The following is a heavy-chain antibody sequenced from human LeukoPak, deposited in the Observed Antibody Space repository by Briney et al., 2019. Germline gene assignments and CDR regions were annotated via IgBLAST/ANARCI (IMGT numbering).Heavy chain of an antibody. Sequence: PGGSLRLSCAASGFTFSSYSMNWVRQAPGKGLEWVSSISSSSSYIYYADSVKGRFTISRDNAKNTLNLQMNSLRAEDTAVYYCAKDRDWELIFDYWGQGTLVTVSS. CDR3: AKDRDWELIFDY. V-gene: IGHV3-21*01. J-gene: IGHJ4*02. CDR2: ISSSSSYI. CDR1: GFTFSSYS. D-gene: IGHD1-26*01.